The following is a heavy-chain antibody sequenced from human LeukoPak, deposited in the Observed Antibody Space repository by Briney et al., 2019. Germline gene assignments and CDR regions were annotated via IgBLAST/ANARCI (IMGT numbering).Heavy chain of an antibody. V-gene: IGHV1-69*13. D-gene: IGHD6-13*01. CDR1: GGTFSSYA. CDR3: ARDLAAAAGSFDY. CDR2: IIPIFGTA. J-gene: IGHJ4*02. Sequence: SVKVSCKASGGTFSSYAISWVRQAPGQGLEWMGGIIPIFGTANYAQKFQGRVTITADESTSTAYMELSSLRSEDTAVYYCARDLAAAAGSFDYWGQGTLVTVSS.